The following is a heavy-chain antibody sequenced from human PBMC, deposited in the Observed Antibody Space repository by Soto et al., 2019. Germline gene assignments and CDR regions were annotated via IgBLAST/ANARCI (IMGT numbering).Heavy chain of an antibody. J-gene: IGHJ6*02. Sequence: QVQLVESGGGVVHPGRSLRLSCAASGFTFSRFGIHWVRQAPGKGLEWVAVVSYDGSLKYYADSVKGRFTISRDNSKNTRYLQMNSLRPEDTALYYFAKDSDQLLFDYYYYGMDVWGQGTTVTVSS. D-gene: IGHD2-2*01. CDR3: AKDSDQLLFDYYYYGMDV. V-gene: IGHV3-30*18. CDR1: GFTFSRFG. CDR2: VSYDGSLK.